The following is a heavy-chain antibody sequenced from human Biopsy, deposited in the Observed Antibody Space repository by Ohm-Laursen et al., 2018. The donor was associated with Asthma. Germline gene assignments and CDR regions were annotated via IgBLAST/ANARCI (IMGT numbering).Heavy chain of an antibody. CDR1: GGTFNAYV. D-gene: IGHD2-2*01. V-gene: IGHV1-69*13. CDR2: INSVFGTT. Sequence: SVKVSCKSLGGTFNAYVIGWVRQAPGQGLEWVGGINSVFGTTTYPQKFQDRVTITADDSTSTVYMELSSLRPEDTAVYYCARKAGSCISRTCYSLDLWGQGTLVTVSS. J-gene: IGHJ5*02. CDR3: ARKAGSCISRTCYSLDL.